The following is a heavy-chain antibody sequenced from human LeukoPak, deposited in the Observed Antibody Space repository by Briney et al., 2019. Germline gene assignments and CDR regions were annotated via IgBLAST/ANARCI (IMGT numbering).Heavy chain of an antibody. Sequence: GGSLRLSCAASGFTFSTYGMHWVRQAPGKGLEWVAIIRYDGTNKYYANSVKGRFTVSRDIFQNTLYLQMNNLRAEDTAVYYCARVGSYYDMDVWGQGTTVTVSS. CDR2: IRYDGTNK. CDR3: ARVGSYYDMDV. D-gene: IGHD3-10*01. CDR1: GFTFSTYG. J-gene: IGHJ6*02. V-gene: IGHV3-33*08.